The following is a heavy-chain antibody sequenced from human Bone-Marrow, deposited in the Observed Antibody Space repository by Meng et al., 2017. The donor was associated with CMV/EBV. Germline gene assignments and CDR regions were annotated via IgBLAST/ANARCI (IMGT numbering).Heavy chain of an antibody. J-gene: IGHJ6*02. D-gene: IGHD3-3*01. CDR3: ARDFYDFWSGYLDYYYYYGMDV. CDR1: S. CDR2: ISSSNSSI. Sequence: SMPWVRQAPEKRLKWVSSISSSNSSIYYADSVKGRFTISRDNAKNSLYLQMNSLRAEDTAVYYCARDFYDFWSGYLDYYYYYGMDVWGQGTTVTVSS. V-gene: IGHV3-21*01.